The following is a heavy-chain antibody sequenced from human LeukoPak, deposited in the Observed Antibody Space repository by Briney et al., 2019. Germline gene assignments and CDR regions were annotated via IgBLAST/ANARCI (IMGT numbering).Heavy chain of an antibody. CDR2: IYYSGST. J-gene: IGHJ3*02. Sequence: PSETLSLTCTVSGGSISSYYWSWIRQPPGKGLEWIGYIYYSGSTNYNPSLKSRVTISVDTSKSQFSLKLSSVTAADTAVYYCARHVRGAFDIWGQGTMVTVSS. CDR3: ARHVRGAFDI. D-gene: IGHD3-10*02. CDR1: GGSISSYY. V-gene: IGHV4-59*08.